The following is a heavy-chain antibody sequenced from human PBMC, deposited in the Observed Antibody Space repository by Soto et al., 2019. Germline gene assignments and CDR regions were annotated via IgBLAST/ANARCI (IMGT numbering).Heavy chain of an antibody. D-gene: IGHD3-10*01. V-gene: IGHV3-23*01. CDR2: ISAGGDMT. Sequence: DVQLLESGGQLVQPGGSLRLSCSASGFALSSYAMSWVRQAPGKGLEWVSSISAGGDMTYNSDSVKGRFTISRDNSNNALFLKMHNLRTEDTALYYCARGDRGGSDSPASDYYSGWDVWGQGARVTVS. CDR3: ARGDRGGSDSPASDYYSGWDV. J-gene: IGHJ6*02. CDR1: GFALSSYA.